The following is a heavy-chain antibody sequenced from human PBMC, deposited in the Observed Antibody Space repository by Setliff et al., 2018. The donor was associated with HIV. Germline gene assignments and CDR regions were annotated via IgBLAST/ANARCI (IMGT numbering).Heavy chain of an antibody. CDR1: GGSFRDYY. J-gene: IGHJ5*02. V-gene: IGHV4-34*01. CDR2: INHSGST. Sequence: SETLSLTCAVYGGSFRDYYWSWIRQPPGKGLEWIGEINHSGSTNYNPSLKSRVTISVDTSKNQFFLNLSSVTATDSAVYYCARLGRPYSGQGWFDPWGQGTLVTVSS. D-gene: IGHD5-12*01. CDR3: ARLGRPYSGQGWFDP.